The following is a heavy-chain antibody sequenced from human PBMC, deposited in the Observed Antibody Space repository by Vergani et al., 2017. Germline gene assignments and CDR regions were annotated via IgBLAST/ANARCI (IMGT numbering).Heavy chain of an antibody. V-gene: IGHV4-59*01. D-gene: IGHD3-10*01. J-gene: IGHJ5*02. CDR1: GGSMSGYY. CDR3: GRVADCYGLGSRLLDL. Sequence: QVRLQESGPGLVKPSETLSLTCSVSGGSMSGYYWSWIRQPPGKELEWIGYMYHSGSTTYNPTLETRVTISGDTSKNQFSVKLHSVTAADTAVYYCGRVADCYGLGSRLLDLWGQGILVTVSS. CDR2: MYHSGST.